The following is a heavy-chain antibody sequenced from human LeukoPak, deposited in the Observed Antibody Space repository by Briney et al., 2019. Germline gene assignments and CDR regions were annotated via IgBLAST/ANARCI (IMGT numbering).Heavy chain of an antibody. CDR1: GYYISSGYY. V-gene: IGHV4-38-2*01. CDR3: ARHSRPANWFDP. CDR2: IYHSGST. J-gene: IGHJ5*02. Sequence: ASETLSLTCAVSGYYISSGYYWGWIRQPPGKGLEWIGSIYHSGSTYYNPSLKSRVTISVDTSKNQFSLKLSSVTAADTAVYYCARHSRPANWFDPWGQGTLVTVSS.